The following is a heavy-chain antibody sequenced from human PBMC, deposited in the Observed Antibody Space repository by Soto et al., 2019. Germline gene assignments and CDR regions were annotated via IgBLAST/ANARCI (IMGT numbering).Heavy chain of an antibody. Sequence: PGGSLRLSCAASGFTFSNAWMSWVRQAPGKGLEWVGRIKSKTDGGTTDYAAPVKGRFTISRDDSKNTLYLQMNSLKTEDTAVYYCTTDSSELDTAMVPPPYMDVWGKGTTVTVSS. CDR1: GFTFSNAW. V-gene: IGHV3-15*01. D-gene: IGHD5-18*01. J-gene: IGHJ6*03. CDR2: IKSKTDGGTT. CDR3: TTDSSELDTAMVPPPYMDV.